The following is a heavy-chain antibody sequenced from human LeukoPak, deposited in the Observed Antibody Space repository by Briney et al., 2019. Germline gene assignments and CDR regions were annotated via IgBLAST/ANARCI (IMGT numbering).Heavy chain of an antibody. J-gene: IGHJ4*02. CDR2: IWYDGSNK. CDR3: AKDSYSGYDLY. CDR1: GLTFSSYG. Sequence: PGGSLRLSCAASGLTFSSYGMHWVRQAPGKGLEWVAVIWYDGSNKYYADSVKGRFTISRDNSKNTLYLQMNSLRAEDTAVYYCAKDSYSGYDLYWGQGTLVTVSS. D-gene: IGHD5-12*01. V-gene: IGHV3-33*06.